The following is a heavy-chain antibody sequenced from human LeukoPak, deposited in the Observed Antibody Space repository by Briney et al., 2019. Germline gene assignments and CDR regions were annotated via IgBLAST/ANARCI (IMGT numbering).Heavy chain of an antibody. CDR2: IYYSGST. Sequence: SETLSLTCTVSGGSISSSSYYWSWIRQPPGKGLEWIGYIYYSGSTNYNPSLKSRVTISVDTSKNQFSLKLSSVTAADTAVYYCARHYCSGGSCPRAYYYYYVDVWGKGTTVTISS. CDR1: GGSISSSSYY. D-gene: IGHD2-15*01. J-gene: IGHJ6*03. V-gene: IGHV4-61*01. CDR3: ARHYCSGGSCPRAYYYYYVDV.